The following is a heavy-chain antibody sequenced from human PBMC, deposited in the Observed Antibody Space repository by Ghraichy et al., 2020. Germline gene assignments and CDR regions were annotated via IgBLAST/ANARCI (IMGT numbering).Heavy chain of an antibody. D-gene: IGHD2-21*01. J-gene: IGHJ4*02. Sequence: GGSLRLSCAASGFTFSTYSMNWVRQAPGKGLEWVSYIRSTGTTIYYADSVKGRFTISRDNAKKSLYLQMNSLRDEDTAVYYCARLGAYWQQQDYWGQGTLVTVSS. V-gene: IGHV3-48*02. CDR1: GFTFSTYS. CDR3: ARLGAYWQQQDY. CDR2: IRSTGTTI.